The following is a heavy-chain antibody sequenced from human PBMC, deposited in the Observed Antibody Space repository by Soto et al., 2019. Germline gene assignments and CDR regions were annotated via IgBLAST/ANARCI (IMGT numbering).Heavy chain of an antibody. D-gene: IGHD3-10*02. J-gene: IGHJ4*02. CDR2: ISSSSSYI. CDR3: ARDGPRITMYYFDY. Sequence: EVQLVESGGGLVKPGGSLRLSCAASGFTFSSYSMNWVRQAPGRGLEWVSSISSSSSYIYYADSVKGRFTISRDNAKNSLYLQMNSLRAEDTAVYYCARDGPRITMYYFDYWGQGTQVTVSS. V-gene: IGHV3-21*01. CDR1: GFTFSSYS.